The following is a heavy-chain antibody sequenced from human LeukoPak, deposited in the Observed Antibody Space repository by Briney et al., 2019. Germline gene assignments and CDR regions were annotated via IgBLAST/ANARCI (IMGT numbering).Heavy chain of an antibody. D-gene: IGHD4-11*01. J-gene: IGHJ4*02. V-gene: IGHV3-74*01. CDR1: GFTLSSYW. CDR2: IYTDDIST. CDR3: ARGLQGIDY. Sequence: GGSLRLSCAASGFTLSSYWMHWVRQVPGKGLVWVSVIYTDDISTNYADSVKGRFTISRDNAENTLYLQMNSLRAEDTAVYYCARGLQGIDYWGQGTLVTVSS.